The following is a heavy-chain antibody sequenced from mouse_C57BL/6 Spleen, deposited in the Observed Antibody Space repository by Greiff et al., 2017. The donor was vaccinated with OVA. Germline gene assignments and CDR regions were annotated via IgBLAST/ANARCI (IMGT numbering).Heavy chain of an antibody. CDR3: ARHEEAYDYDGDYFDY. Sequence: VQLQQSGAELVKPGASVKLSCKASGYTFTEYPIHWVKQRSGQGLEWIGWFYPGSGSIKYNEKFKDKATLTADKSSSTVYMELSRLTSEDSAVYFCARHEEAYDYDGDYFDYWGQGTTLTVSS. J-gene: IGHJ2*01. V-gene: IGHV1-62-2*01. D-gene: IGHD2-4*01. CDR2: FYPGSGSI. CDR1: GYTFTEYP.